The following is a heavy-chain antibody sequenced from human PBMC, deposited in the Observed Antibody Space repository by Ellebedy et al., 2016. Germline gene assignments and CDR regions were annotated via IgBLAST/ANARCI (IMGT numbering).Heavy chain of an antibody. CDR1: GGSFSGYY. D-gene: IGHD2-2*01. Sequence: SETLSLXXAVYGGSFSGYYWTWIRQPPGKGLEWIGEINHRGSTNYNPSLKSRVTISVETSKNQFSLKLSSVTAADTAVYYCARGHDPAAVTPAALALFSRMGSLWFDPWGQGTLVSVSS. CDR3: ARGHDPAAVTPAALALFSRMGSLWFDP. V-gene: IGHV4-34*01. J-gene: IGHJ5*02. CDR2: INHRGST.